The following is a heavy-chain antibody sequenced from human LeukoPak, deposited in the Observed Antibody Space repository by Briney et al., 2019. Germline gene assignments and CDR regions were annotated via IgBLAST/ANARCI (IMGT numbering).Heavy chain of an antibody. Sequence: GGSLRLSCAASGFTFSDAWMNWVRQAPGKGLEWVSSISGSSTYIYYADSVKGRFTISRDNAKNSLYLQMNSLRPEDTAVYYCARHGWSYHSGTYYTLDPWGQGTLVTVSS. V-gene: IGHV3-69-1*01. D-gene: IGHD3-10*01. CDR1: GFTFSDAW. CDR3: ARHGWSYHSGTYYTLDP. J-gene: IGHJ5*02. CDR2: ISGSSTYI.